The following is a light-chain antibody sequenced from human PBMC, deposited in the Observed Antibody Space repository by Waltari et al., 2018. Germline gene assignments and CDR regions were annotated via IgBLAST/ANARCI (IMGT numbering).Light chain of an antibody. CDR2: GAS. Sequence: DIVMTQSPATLSVSQGERATLSCRASQSIGSNLAWYQHKPGQAPRFLLYGASTRATGIPVRFGGRGSGTEFTLTISSLQAADFAVYFCQQYNNWPETFGQGTKVEIK. J-gene: IGKJ1*01. V-gene: IGKV3-15*01. CDR1: QSIGSN. CDR3: QQYNNWPET.